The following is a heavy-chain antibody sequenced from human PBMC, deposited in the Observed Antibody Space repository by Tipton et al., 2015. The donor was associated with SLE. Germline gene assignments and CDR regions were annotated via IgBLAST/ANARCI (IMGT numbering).Heavy chain of an antibody. CDR3: ARGRQQRVRSSLGY. CDR1: RFTFSDYY. CDR2: ISSSGNTI. Sequence: SLRLSCAASRFTFSDYYVSWIRQAPGRGLEWLSYISSSGNTIYYANSVKGRFTVSRDNAKNSLSLQMNSLRAEDTAVYYCARGRQQRVRSSLGYWGQGTLVTVSS. D-gene: IGHD3-16*01. V-gene: IGHV3-11*04. J-gene: IGHJ4*02.